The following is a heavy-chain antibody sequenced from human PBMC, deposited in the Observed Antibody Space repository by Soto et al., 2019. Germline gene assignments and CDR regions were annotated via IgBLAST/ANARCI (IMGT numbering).Heavy chain of an antibody. D-gene: IGHD4-4*01. CDR2: ISDSGGST. CDR3: AKDAYTKYYYYGMDV. J-gene: IGHJ6*02. V-gene: IGHV3-23*01. Sequence: GGSLRLSCEASGLAFSTYWMHWVRQAPGKGLVWVARISDSGGSTFYSASVKGRFIISRDNSDDTLYLEMNSLRVEDTAIYYCAKDAYTKYYYYGMDVWGQGTTVTVSS. CDR1: GLAFSTYW.